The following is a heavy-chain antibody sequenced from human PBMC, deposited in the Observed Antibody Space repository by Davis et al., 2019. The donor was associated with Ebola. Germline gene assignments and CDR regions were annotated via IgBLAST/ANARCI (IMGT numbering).Heavy chain of an antibody. CDR1: GYTFTSYY. Sequence: VSVKVSCKASGYTFTSYYMHWVRQAPGQGLEWMGIINPSGGSTSYAQKFQGRVTMTRDTSTSTVYMELSSLRSEDTAVFYCARGKTVAGTRGLSWFDPWGPGTLVTVSS. D-gene: IGHD6-19*01. CDR3: ARGKTVAGTRGLSWFDP. V-gene: IGHV1-46*01. CDR2: INPSGGST. J-gene: IGHJ5*02.